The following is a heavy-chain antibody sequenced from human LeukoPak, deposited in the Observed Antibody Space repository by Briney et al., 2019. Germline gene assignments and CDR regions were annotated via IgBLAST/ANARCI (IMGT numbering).Heavy chain of an antibody. CDR3: ARGLGYCSSTSCSDAFDI. CDR1: GGSISSSSYY. Sequence: SETLSLTCTVSGGSISSSSYYWGWIRQPPGTGLEWIGSIYYSGSTYYNPSLKSRVTISVDTSKNQFSLKLSSVTAADTAAYYCARGLGYCSSTSCSDAFDIWGQGTMVTVSS. CDR2: IYYSGST. J-gene: IGHJ3*02. V-gene: IGHV4-39*01. D-gene: IGHD2-2*01.